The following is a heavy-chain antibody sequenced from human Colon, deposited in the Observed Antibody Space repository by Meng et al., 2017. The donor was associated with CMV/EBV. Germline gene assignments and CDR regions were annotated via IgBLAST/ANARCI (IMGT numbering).Heavy chain of an antibody. J-gene: IGHJ4*02. D-gene: IGHD2-21*01. CDR2: ISGYNGNT. Sequence: ASVKVSCKASGYSFTTYGITWVRQTPGQGLEWMGWISGYNGNTSYAQKFQGRVTMTSDTSTSTAYMELRSLRSDDTALYYCARDIVAGSLDHWGLGTLVTVSS. CDR1: GYSFTTYG. V-gene: IGHV1-18*01. CDR3: ARDIVAGSLDH.